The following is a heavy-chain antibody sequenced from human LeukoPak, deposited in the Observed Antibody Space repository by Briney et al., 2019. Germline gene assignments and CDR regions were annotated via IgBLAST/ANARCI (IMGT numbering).Heavy chain of an antibody. CDR3: AKVFTYDILTGSIGY. CDR2: ISGSGGST. J-gene: IGHJ4*02. Sequence: GGSLRLSCAASGFTFSSYAMSWVRQAPGKGLEWVSAISGSGGSTYYADSVKGRFTISRDNSKNTLYLQMNSLRAEDTAVYYCAKVFTYDILTGSIGYWGQGTLVTVSS. V-gene: IGHV3-23*01. CDR1: GFTFSSYA. D-gene: IGHD3-9*01.